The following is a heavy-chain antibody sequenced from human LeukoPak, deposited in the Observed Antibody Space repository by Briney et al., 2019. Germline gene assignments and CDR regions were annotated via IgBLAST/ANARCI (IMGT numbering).Heavy chain of an antibody. CDR3: AREDYYGDPSGDY. CDR2: ISSSSSTI. D-gene: IGHD4-17*01. J-gene: IGHJ4*02. V-gene: IGHV3-48*01. CDR1: GFTFSNYG. Sequence: GGSLRLSCVASGFTFSNYGMNWVRQAPGKGLEWVSYISSSSSTIYYADSVKGRFTISRDNAKNSLYLQMNSLRAEDTAVYYCAREDYYGDPSGDYWGQGTLVTVSS.